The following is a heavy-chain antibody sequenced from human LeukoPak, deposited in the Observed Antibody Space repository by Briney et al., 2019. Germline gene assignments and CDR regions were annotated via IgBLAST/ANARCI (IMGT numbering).Heavy chain of an antibody. CDR2: IYYSGNT. J-gene: IGHJ3*01. Sequence: SETLSLTCTVSGDPVSSSSYYWSWIRQPPGKGLEWIGYIYYSGNTNYNSSLKSRVTISVDTSKSQFSLKLSSVTAADTAVYYCAREQYLAYDVFGFWGQGTMVTVSS. CDR3: AREQYLAYDVFGF. D-gene: IGHD4-11*01. CDR1: GDPVSSSSYY. V-gene: IGHV4-61*01.